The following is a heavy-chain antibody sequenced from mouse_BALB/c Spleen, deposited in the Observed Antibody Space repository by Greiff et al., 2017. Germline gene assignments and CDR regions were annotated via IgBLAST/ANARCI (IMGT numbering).Heavy chain of an antibody. CDR2: ISTYSGNT. CDR1: GFNIKDTY. V-gene: IGHV1S137*01. J-gene: IGHJ2*01. Sequence: QVQLQQSGAELVKPGASVKLSCTASGFNIKDTYMHWVKQSHAKSLEWIGVISTYSGNTNYNQKFKGKATMTVDKSSSTAYMELARLTSEDSAIYYCARGNGYYDYWGQGTTLTVSS. D-gene: IGHD2-3*01. CDR3: ARGNGYYDY.